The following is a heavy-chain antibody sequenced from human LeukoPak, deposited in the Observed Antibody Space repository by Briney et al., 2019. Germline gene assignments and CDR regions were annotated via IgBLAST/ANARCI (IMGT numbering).Heavy chain of an antibody. J-gene: IGHJ4*02. Sequence: SETLSLTCAVYGGSFSGYYWGWIRQAPGKGLEWIGSWYYSGSTYYKSSLRSRVTISADTSKNQFSLTVYSVIAADTAVYYCARHTSFYYDATGYQGALSYWGQGTLVTVSS. CDR3: ARHTSFYYDATGYQGALSY. V-gene: IGHV4-39*01. CDR2: WYYSGST. CDR1: GGSFSGYY. D-gene: IGHD3-22*01.